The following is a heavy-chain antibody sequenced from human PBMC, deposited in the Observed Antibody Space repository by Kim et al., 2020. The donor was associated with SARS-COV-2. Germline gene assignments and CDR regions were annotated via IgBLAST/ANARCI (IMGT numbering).Heavy chain of an antibody. CDR2: ISGSGGST. Sequence: GGSLRLSCAASGFTFSSYAMSWVRQAPGKGLEWVSAISGSGGSTYYADSVKGRFTISRDNSKNTLYLQMNSLRAEDTAVYYCAKDSPSPFCLELRGVICAFDIWGQGTMVTVSS. CDR3: AKDSPSPFCLELRGVICAFDI. CDR1: GFTFSSYA. D-gene: IGHD1-7*01. V-gene: IGHV3-23*01. J-gene: IGHJ3*02.